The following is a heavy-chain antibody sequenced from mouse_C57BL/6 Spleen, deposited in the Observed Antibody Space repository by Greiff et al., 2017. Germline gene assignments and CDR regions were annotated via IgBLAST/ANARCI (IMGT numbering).Heavy chain of an antibody. CDR1: GYAFSSSW. Sequence: VQLQQSGPELVKPGASVKISCKASGYAFSSSWMNWVKPRPGKGLEWIGRIYPGDGDTNYNGKFKGKATLTADKSSSTAYMQLSSLTSEDSAVYFCARMGYYAMDYWGQGTSVTVSS. V-gene: IGHV1-82*01. CDR2: IYPGDGDT. J-gene: IGHJ4*01. CDR3: ARMGYYAMDY.